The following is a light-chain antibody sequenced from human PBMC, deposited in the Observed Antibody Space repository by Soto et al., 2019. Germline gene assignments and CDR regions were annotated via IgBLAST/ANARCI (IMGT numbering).Light chain of an antibody. CDR2: WAS. CDR3: QQYYSTPIT. J-gene: IGKJ5*01. Sequence: DIVMTQSPDSLAVSLGGRATINCKSSRGVLYSSNNKNYLAWYQQKPGQPPKLLIYWASTRESGVPDRFSGSGSRTDFTLTISSLQAEDVAVYYCQQYYSTPITFGQGTRLEIK. CDR1: RGVLYSSNNKNY. V-gene: IGKV4-1*01.